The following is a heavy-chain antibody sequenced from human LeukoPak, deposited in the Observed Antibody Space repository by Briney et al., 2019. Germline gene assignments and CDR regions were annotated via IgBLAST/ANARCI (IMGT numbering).Heavy chain of an antibody. J-gene: IGHJ4*02. CDR3: ARDYYGGHNLYNFDF. CDR1: GYTFTNYY. Sequence: ASGKVSCKASGYTFTNYYIHWVRQAHGQGLEWMGMINPSGGRTTYAKKFQGRVTMTRDTSTNTVYTELSSLRSDDTAVYYCARDYYGGHNLYNFDFWGQGTRVIVSS. V-gene: IGHV1-46*01. CDR2: INPSGGRT. D-gene: IGHD3-10*01.